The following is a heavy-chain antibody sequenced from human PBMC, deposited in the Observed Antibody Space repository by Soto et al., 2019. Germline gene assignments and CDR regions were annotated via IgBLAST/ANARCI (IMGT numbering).Heavy chain of an antibody. J-gene: IGHJ4*02. Sequence: EVQLVESGGGLVRPGGSLRLSSAASGFTFSSYWMHWVRQAPGKGLVWVSRINSDGSSTSYADSVKGRFTISRDNAKNTLYLQMNMLRAEDTAVYYCAKPLPNHGGLDYWGQGSLVTVSS. V-gene: IGHV3-74*01. D-gene: IGHD6-25*01. CDR2: INSDGSST. CDR1: GFTFSSYW. CDR3: AKPLPNHGGLDY.